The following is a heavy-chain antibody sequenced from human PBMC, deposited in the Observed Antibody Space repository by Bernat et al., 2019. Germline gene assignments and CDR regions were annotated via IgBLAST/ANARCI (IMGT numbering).Heavy chain of an antibody. D-gene: IGHD3-10*01. V-gene: IGHV3-30*18. CDR3: AKEHLDYGSGSYFGF. Sequence: VQLVESGGGLVQPGGSLRLSCEASGFTFSSYGMHWVRQAPGKGLEWVAVISYDGSNKYYADSVKGRFTISRDNSKNTLYLQMNSLRAEDTAVYYCAKEHLDYGSGSYFGFWGQGTLVTVSS. CDR1: GFTFSSYG. J-gene: IGHJ4*02. CDR2: ISYDGSNK.